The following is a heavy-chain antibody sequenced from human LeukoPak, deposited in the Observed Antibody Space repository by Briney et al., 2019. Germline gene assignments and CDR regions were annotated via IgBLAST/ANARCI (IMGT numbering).Heavy chain of an antibody. D-gene: IGHD3-22*01. CDR3: ARRAGDYSHPYDY. CDR2: IYSGGST. J-gene: IGHJ4*02. Sequence: GGSLRLSCAASGFTVSSNYMSWVRQAPGKGLEWVSVIYSGGSTYYTDSVKGRFTISRDNSKNTLYLQMNSLRAEDTAVYYCARRAGDYSHPYDYWGQGILVTVSS. CDR1: GFTVSSNY. V-gene: IGHV3-53*01.